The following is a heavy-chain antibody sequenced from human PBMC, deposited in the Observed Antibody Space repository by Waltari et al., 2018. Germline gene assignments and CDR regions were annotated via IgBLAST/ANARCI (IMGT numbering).Heavy chain of an antibody. CDR3: AASVDTAMAANYYYYGMDV. Sequence: QMQLVQSGPEVKKPGTSVKVSCKASGLTFTSSAVQWVRQARVQRLEWIGWIVVGSGNTNYAQKFQERVTMTRDMSTSTAYMELSSLRSEDTAVYYCAASVDTAMAANYYYYGMDVWGQGTTVTVSS. J-gene: IGHJ6*02. CDR1: GLTFTSSA. CDR2: IVVGSGNT. D-gene: IGHD5-18*01. V-gene: IGHV1-58*01.